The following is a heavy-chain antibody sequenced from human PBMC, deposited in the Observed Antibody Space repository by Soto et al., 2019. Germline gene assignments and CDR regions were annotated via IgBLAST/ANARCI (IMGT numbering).Heavy chain of an antibody. CDR1: GFTFSSYA. CDR2: SSGSGGST. D-gene: IGHD3-10*01. CDR3: AKDIFRGGGWPPHYYYYGMDV. V-gene: IGHV3-23*01. J-gene: IGHJ6*02. Sequence: EVQLLESGGGLVQPGGSLRLSCAASGFTFSSYAMSWVRQAPGKVLEWVSASSGSGGSTYYAECVKGRFTIPRDKSKNTLYLQINRLRVEDTAVYYCAKDIFRGGGWPPHYYYYGMDVWGQGTTVTVSS.